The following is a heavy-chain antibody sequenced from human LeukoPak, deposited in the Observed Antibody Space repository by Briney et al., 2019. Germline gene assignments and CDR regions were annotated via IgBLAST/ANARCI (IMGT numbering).Heavy chain of an antibody. V-gene: IGHV3-30-3*01. D-gene: IGHD3-22*01. CDR2: ISYDGSNK. CDR3: AGSGYYSISDY. CDR1: GFTFSSYA. J-gene: IGHJ4*02. Sequence: PGRSLRLSCAASGFTFSSYAMHWVRQAPGKGLEWVAVISYDGSNKYYADSVKGRFTISRDNSKNPLYLQMNSLRAEDTAVYYCAGSGYYSISDYWGQGTLVTVSS.